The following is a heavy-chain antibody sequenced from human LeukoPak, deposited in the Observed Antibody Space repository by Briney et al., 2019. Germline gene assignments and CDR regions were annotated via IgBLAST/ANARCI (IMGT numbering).Heavy chain of an antibody. D-gene: IGHD3-10*01. V-gene: IGHV3-48*02. CDR1: GFTFSGYA. J-gene: IGHJ4*02. CDR3: ARMSYDSGTYYFDY. CDR2: ISSGSNPI. Sequence: GGSLRLSCAASGFTFSGYAMNWVRQAPGKGLEWVSYISSGSNPIYYADSVRGRFTISRDNAKNSLYLQMNSLRDEDTAVYSCARMSYDSGTYYFDYWGQGTLVTVSS.